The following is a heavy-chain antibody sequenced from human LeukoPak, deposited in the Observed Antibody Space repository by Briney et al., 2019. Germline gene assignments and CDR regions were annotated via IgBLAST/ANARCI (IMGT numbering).Heavy chain of an antibody. Sequence: SQTLSLTCTVSGGSISSGSYYWSWIRQPAGKGLEWIGRIYTSGSTNYNPSLKSRVTISVDTSKNQFSLKLSSVTAADTAVYYCARRPDIVVVPAAGFDYWGQGTLVTVSS. CDR2: IYTSGST. D-gene: IGHD2-2*01. V-gene: IGHV4-61*02. CDR1: GGSISSGSYY. CDR3: ARRPDIVVVPAAGFDY. J-gene: IGHJ4*02.